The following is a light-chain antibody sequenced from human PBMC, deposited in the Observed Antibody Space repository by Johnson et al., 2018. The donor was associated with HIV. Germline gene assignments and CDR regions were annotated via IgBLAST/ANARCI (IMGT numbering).Light chain of an antibody. J-gene: IGLJ1*01. CDR1: SSNIGNNY. V-gene: IGLV1-51*02. CDR3: GTWDSSLSVYV. Sequence: QPVLTQPPSVSAAPGQKVTISCSGSSSNIGNNYVSWYQQLPGTAPKLLIYENNKRPSGIPDRFSGSKSGTSATLGITGLQTGDEADYYCGTWDSSLSVYVFGTGTEVTV. CDR2: ENN.